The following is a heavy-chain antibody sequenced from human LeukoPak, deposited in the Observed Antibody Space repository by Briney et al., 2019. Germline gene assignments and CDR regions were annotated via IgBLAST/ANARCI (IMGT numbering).Heavy chain of an antibody. Sequence: GGSLRLSCTASGFTFSTYWMSWVRQAPGKGLEWVAVISSDATNKYYADSVKGRFTISRDNSKDTLFLQMNSLRPEDTAVFYCARDNSHSKIYSTRGNAFDIWGQGTTVAVSS. CDR2: ISSDATNK. D-gene: IGHD3-16*01. CDR1: GFTFSTYW. J-gene: IGHJ3*02. CDR3: ARDNSHSKIYSTRGNAFDI. V-gene: IGHV3-30-3*01.